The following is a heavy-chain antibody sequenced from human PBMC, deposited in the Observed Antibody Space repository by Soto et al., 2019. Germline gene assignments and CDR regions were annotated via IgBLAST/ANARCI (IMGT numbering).Heavy chain of an antibody. CDR3: VHHVTGGSFDV. CDR2: IYWDDDK. Sequence: QITLKESGPTVVKPTQTLTLTCTFSGFSLTTNGVGVGWIRQPPGKALEWPALIYWDDDKRYSPTLKSRLAITKDISKNQVVLTLTDVDPVDAATYFCVHHVTGGSFDVWGQGSRVTVSS. J-gene: IGHJ3*01. V-gene: IGHV2-5*02. D-gene: IGHD4-4*01. CDR1: GFSLTTNGVG.